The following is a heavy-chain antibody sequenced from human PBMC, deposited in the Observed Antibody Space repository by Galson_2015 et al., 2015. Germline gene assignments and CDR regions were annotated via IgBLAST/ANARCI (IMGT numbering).Heavy chain of an antibody. D-gene: IGHD4-11*01. J-gene: IGHJ6*02. CDR1: GGPISSYY. CDR3: ARDRSASNIYRSPNYYYYGMDV. Sequence: SETLSLTCTVSGGPISSYYWSWIRQPPGKGLEWIGYIYYSGSTNYNPSLKSRVTISVDTSKNQFSLKLSSVTAADTAVYYCARDRSASNIYRSPNYYYYGMDVWGQGTTVTVSS. V-gene: IGHV4-59*01. CDR2: IYYSGST.